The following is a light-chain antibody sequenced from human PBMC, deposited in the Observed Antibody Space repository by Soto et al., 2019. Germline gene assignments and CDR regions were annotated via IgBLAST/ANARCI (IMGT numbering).Light chain of an antibody. J-gene: IGKJ2*01. CDR2: AAS. CDR3: QHTFTDCPT. Sequence: DIQMTQSPSSLSASVGDRVTLACRASRSIGTYLPWYQQKPGKAPNLLIRAASNLQSGVPSRFSGSGSGADFTLTITSLQPEDFATYFCQHTFTDCPTFGQGTKLEIK. CDR1: RSIGTY. V-gene: IGKV1-39*01.